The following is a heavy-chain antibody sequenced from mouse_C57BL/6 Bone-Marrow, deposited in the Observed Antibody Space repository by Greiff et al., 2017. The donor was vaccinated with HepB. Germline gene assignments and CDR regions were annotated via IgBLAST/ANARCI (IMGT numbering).Heavy chain of an antibody. V-gene: IGHV14-4*01. CDR3: TGSSYRLYWYFDG. D-gene: IGHD1-1*01. Sequence: EVQLQQSGAELVRPGASVKLSCTASGFNIKDDYMHWVKPRPEQGLEWIGWIDPENGDTEYSSKFQGKATITADTSSNTAYLQLSSLTSEDTAVYYCTGSSYRLYWYFDGWGTGTTVTVAS. J-gene: IGHJ1*03. CDR1: GFNIKDDY. CDR2: IDPENGDT.